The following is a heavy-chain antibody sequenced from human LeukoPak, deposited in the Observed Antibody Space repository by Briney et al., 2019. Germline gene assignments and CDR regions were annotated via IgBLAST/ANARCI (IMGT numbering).Heavy chain of an antibody. J-gene: IGHJ4*02. D-gene: IGHD2-2*01. CDR3: AKDHGYCSSTSCYPSENY. CDR2: ISGSGGST. Sequence: GGSLRLSCAASGFTFSSYAMSWVRQAPGKGLEWVSAISGSGGSTYYADSVEGRFTISRDNSKNTLYLQMNSLRAEDTAVYYCAKDHGYCSSTSCYPSENYWGQGTLVTVSS. CDR1: GFTFSSYA. V-gene: IGHV3-23*01.